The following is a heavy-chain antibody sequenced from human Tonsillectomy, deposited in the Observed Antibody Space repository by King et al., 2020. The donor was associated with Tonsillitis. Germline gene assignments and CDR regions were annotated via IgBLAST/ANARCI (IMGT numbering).Heavy chain of an antibody. D-gene: IGHD3-22*01. CDR2: IYPGDSDT. CDR1: GYDFSTYW. Sequence: VQLVQSGAEGKKPGESLRISCKASGYDFSTYWIAWVRQMPGKGLEWMGIIYPGDSDTKYSPSFQGQVTISADTYISTTFLQWSGLKASDTAMYFCARPTESSEYYYDSSGYVFDIWGQGTMVTVSS. J-gene: IGHJ3*02. CDR3: ARPTESSEYYYDSSGYVFDI. V-gene: IGHV5-51*03.